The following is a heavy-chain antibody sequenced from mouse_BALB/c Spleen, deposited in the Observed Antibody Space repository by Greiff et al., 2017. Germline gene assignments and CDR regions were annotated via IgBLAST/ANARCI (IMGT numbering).Heavy chain of an antibody. Sequence: EVKLVESGGGLVQPGGSRKLSCAASGFTFSSFGMHWVRQAPEKGLEWVAYISSGSSTIYYADTVKGRFTISRDNPKNTLFLQMTSLRSEDTAMYYCARALSTMITTDYFDYWGQGTTLTVSS. CDR2: ISSGSSTI. V-gene: IGHV5-17*02. CDR3: ARALSTMITTDYFDY. D-gene: IGHD2-4*01. CDR1: GFTFSSFG. J-gene: IGHJ2*01.